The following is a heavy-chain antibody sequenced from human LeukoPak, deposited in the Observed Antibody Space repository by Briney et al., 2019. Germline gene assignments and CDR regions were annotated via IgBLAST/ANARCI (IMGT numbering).Heavy chain of an antibody. CDR3: ARDLHSIDY. J-gene: IGHJ4*02. Sequence: PGGSLRLSCAASGFTFTSHWMHWVRQDSGRGLVWVSRISNDGSATSYADSVKGRFTISRDNAKNTLYLQMNSLRVEDTALYYCARDLHSIDYWGQGTLVTVSS. V-gene: IGHV3-74*01. CDR1: GFTFTSHW. CDR2: ISNDGSAT. D-gene: IGHD2/OR15-2a*01.